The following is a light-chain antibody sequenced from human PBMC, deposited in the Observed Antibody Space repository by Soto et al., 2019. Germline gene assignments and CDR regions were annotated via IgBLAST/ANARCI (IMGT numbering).Light chain of an antibody. CDR2: EVS. Sequence: QSVLTQPPSVSGSPGQSVTISCTGTSSDLGSYNRVSWYQQPPGTAPKLMIYEVSNRPSGVPDRFSGSKSGKTASLTISGLQAEDEADYYCSLYISGSTYVFGTGKKVTVL. CDR3: SLYISGSTYV. J-gene: IGLJ1*01. CDR1: SSDLGSYNR. V-gene: IGLV2-18*01.